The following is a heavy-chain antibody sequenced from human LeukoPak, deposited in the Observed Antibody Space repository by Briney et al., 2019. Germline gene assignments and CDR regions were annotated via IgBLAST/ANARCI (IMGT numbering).Heavy chain of an antibody. J-gene: IGHJ5*01. CDR3: TRDYWFDS. CDR1: GFTFNIYP. CDR2: ISTTSAFM. Sequence: GGSLRLSCAASGFTFNIYPMHWVRQAPGKGLGWVSTISTTSAFMYYADSVKGRFSISRDNAKDSLYLQMNSLRAEDTAVYYCTRDYWFDSWGQGTLVTVSS. V-gene: IGHV3-21*01.